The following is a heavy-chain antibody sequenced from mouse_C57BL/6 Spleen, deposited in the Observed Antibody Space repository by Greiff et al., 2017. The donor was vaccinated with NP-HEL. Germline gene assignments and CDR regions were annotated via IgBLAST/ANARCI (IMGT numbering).Heavy chain of an antibody. CDR1: GYTFTDYE. CDR3: TRTITTVVAPMDY. V-gene: IGHV1-15*01. CDR2: IDPETGGT. Sequence: VQLQQSGAELVRPGASVTLSCKASGYTFTDYEMHWVKQTPVHGLEWIGAIDPETGGTAYNQKFKGKAILTADKSSSTAYMELRSLTSEDSAVYYCTRTITTVVAPMDYWGQRTSVTVSS. J-gene: IGHJ4*01. D-gene: IGHD1-1*01.